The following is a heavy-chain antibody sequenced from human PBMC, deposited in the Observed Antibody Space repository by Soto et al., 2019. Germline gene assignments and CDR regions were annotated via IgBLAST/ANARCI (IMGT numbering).Heavy chain of an antibody. V-gene: IGHV4-59*08. J-gene: IGHJ4*02. D-gene: IGHD1-1*01. CDR3: AKNWNWRSLVH. CDR2: IYYGGST. CDR1: GDSISTDY. Sequence: QVHLQESGPGLVKPSETLSLTCTVSGDSISTDYWSWIRQSPGKGLEWIGFIYYGGSTYYNPSLKSRVTISVDTPKNPFSLKLSTVTAADSAVYYCAKNWNWRSLVHWGQGTLVTVSS.